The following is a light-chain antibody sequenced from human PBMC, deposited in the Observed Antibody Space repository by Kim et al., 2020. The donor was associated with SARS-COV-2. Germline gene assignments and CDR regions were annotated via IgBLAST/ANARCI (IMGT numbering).Light chain of an antibody. CDR2: EDI. V-gene: IGLV3-1*01. J-gene: IGLJ2*01. Sequence: SYELTQPPSVSVSPGQTASIPCSGDQLGDKYVCWYHQKPGQSPVLVIYEDIRRPSGIPERFSGSNSGNTATLTISGTQAMDEADYYCQAWDRTTVVFGGG. CDR3: QAWDRTTVV. CDR1: QLGDKY.